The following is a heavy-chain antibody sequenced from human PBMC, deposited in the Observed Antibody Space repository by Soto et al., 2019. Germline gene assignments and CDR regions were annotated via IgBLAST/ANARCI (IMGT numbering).Heavy chain of an antibody. J-gene: IGHJ6*02. CDR3: AREGEAAAANGYYYYGMDV. D-gene: IGHD6-13*01. V-gene: IGHV3-30-3*01. CDR2: ISYDGSNK. Sequence: GGSLRLSCAASGFTFSSYAMHWVRQAPGKGLEWVAVISYDGSNKYYADSVKGRFTISRDNSKNTLYLQMNSLRAEDTAVYYCAREGEAAAANGYYYYGMDVWGQGTTVTVSS. CDR1: GFTFSSYA.